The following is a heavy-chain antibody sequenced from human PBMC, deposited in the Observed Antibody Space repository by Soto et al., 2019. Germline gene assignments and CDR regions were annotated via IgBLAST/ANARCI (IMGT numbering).Heavy chain of an antibody. CDR1: GGSITSSGSA. CDR2: IDYSGDI. V-gene: IGHV4-39*01. Sequence: SETLSLTCNASGGSITSSGSAWGWIRQSPGKGLEWIGTIDYSGDIYYIPSLKSRITISVDTSKNQISLKLSSVTAADTAVYYCARHIHNQGFEYYFDSWGQGTLVTVSS. D-gene: IGHD1-1*01. CDR3: ARHIHNQGFEYYFDS. J-gene: IGHJ4*02.